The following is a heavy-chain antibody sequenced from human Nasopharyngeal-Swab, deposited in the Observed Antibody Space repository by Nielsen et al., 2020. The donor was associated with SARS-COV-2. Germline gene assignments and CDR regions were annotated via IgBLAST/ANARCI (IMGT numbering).Heavy chain of an antibody. CDR3: ARESTTVVTTYFDY. Sequence: ASVKVSCKASGYTFTSYAMHWVRQAPGQRLEWMGWINAGNGNTKYSQKFQGRVTITRDTFASTAYMELSSLRSEDTAVYYCARESTTVVTTYFDYWGQGTLVTVSS. J-gene: IGHJ4*02. CDR1: GYTFTSYA. CDR2: INAGNGNT. D-gene: IGHD4-23*01. V-gene: IGHV1-3*01.